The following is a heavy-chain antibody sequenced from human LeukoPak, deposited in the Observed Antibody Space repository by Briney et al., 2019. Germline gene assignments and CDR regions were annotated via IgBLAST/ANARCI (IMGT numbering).Heavy chain of an antibody. CDR1: GYTFTSYD. Sequence: ASVKVSCKASGYTFTSYDINWVRQATGQGLEWMGWMNPNSGNTGYAQKFQGRVTITRNTSISTAYMELSSLRSEDTAVYYCARAPATNEWRCMDYWGQGTLVTVSS. J-gene: IGHJ4*02. CDR2: MNPNSGNT. CDR3: ARAPATNEWRCMDY. D-gene: IGHD2-8*02. V-gene: IGHV1-8*03.